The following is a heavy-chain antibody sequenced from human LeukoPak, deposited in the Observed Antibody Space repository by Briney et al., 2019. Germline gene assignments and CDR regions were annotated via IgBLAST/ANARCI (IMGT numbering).Heavy chain of an antibody. J-gene: IGHJ4*02. D-gene: IGHD2-21*02. Sequence: GGSLRLSCAASGFTFSTYAMHWVRQAPGKGLEWVSVISVRGDGTFYADSVKGRFSISRDTSKSTLSLQMNSLIVKDTAVYYCAKARGFAVVTAIDSWGQGTLVSVS. CDR1: GFTFSTYA. CDR3: AKARGFAVVTAIDS. V-gene: IGHV3-23*01. CDR2: ISVRGDGT.